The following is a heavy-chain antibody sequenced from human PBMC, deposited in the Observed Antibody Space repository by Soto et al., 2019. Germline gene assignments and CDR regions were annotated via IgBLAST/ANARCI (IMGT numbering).Heavy chain of an antibody. D-gene: IGHD6-19*01. CDR3: ARGGWKLFDY. J-gene: IGHJ4*02. CDR2: IYYSGII. CDR1: GGFINSGDYY. V-gene: IGHV4-30-4*02. Sequence: SETLSLTCTVSGGFINSGDYYWSWIRQPPGKGLEWIAYIYYSGIIYYNPSLKSRVTMSRDTSKNQFSLKLSSVTAADTAVYYCARGGWKLFDYWGQGTLVTVSS.